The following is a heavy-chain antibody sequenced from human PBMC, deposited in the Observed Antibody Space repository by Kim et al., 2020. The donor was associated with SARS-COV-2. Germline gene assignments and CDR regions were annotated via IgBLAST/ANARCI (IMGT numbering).Heavy chain of an antibody. J-gene: IGHJ3*02. D-gene: IGHD5-12*01. Sequence: TPSLKSRVTMSVDTSKNQFSLKLSSVTAADTAVYYCARERWLQLYDAFDIWGQGTMVTVSS. V-gene: IGHV4-4*07. CDR3: ARERWLQLYDAFDI.